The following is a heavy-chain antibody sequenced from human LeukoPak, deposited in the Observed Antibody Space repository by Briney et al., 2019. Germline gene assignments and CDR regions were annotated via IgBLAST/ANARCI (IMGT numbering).Heavy chain of an antibody. Sequence: PGGSLRLSCAASGFTFDDYGMSWVRQAPGKGLEWVSGINWNGGSTGYADSVKGRFTISRDNAKNSLYLQMNSLRAEDTALYHCARGGFYYDSSGYTNAFDIWGQGTMVTVSS. V-gene: IGHV3-20*01. D-gene: IGHD3-22*01. CDR3: ARGGFYYDSSGYTNAFDI. CDR1: GFTFDDYG. J-gene: IGHJ3*02. CDR2: INWNGGST.